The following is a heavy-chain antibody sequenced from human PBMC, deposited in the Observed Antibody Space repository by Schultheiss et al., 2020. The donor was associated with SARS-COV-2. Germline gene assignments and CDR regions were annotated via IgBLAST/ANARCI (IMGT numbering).Heavy chain of an antibody. CDR1: GFTFSDYS. D-gene: IGHD6-19*01. CDR2: ISSSSGYI. Sequence: GGSLRLSCAASGFTFSDYSMNWVRQAPGKGLEWVSSISSSSGYIFYADSVKGRFTISRDNAKTSLYLQMNSLRAEDTAVYYCATSSAGFDYWGQGTLVTVSS. CDR3: ATSSAGFDY. J-gene: IGHJ4*02. V-gene: IGHV3-21*01.